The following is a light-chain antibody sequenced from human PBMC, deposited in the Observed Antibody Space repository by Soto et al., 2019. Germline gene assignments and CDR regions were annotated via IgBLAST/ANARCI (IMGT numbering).Light chain of an antibody. V-gene: IGKV1-5*01. CDR1: ESISSW. CDR3: QQYNTYST. J-gene: IGKJ5*01. CDR2: DVS. Sequence: DIQMTQSPSTLSASIGDRVTITCRASESISSWLAWYQQKPGKAPTLLIYDVSSLESGVPARFSGSGSGTEFTLTISSLQPDDFATYYCQQYNTYSTFGQGTRLE.